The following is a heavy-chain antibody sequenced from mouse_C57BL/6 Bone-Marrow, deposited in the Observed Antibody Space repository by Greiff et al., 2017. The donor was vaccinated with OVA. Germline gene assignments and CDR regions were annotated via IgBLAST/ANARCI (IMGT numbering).Heavy chain of an antibody. CDR2: IYPGSGST. D-gene: IGHD2-10*02. J-gene: IGHJ4*01. CDR3: ARVPYEYYAMDY. V-gene: IGHV1-55*01. CDR1: GYTFTSYW. Sequence: QVQLQQPGAELVKPGASVQMSCKASGYTFTSYWITWVKQRPGQGLEWIGDIYPGSGSTNYNEKFKSKATLTVDTSSSTAYMQLSSLTSEDAAVYYCARVPYEYYAMDYWGQGTSVTVSS.